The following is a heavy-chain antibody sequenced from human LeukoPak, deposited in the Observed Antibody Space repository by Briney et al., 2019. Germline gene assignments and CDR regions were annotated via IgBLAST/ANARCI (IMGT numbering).Heavy chain of an antibody. CDR3: ARDLSKLIEY. Sequence: PGGSLRLSCAASGFTVSSNYMSWVRQAPGKGLEWVAVIWEDGSNEFYADSVKGRFTISRDNSKNTLYLQMNSLRAEDTAVYYCARDLSKLIEYWGQGTLVTVSS. CDR2: IWEDGSNE. D-gene: IGHD4-11*01. CDR1: GFTVSSNY. J-gene: IGHJ4*02. V-gene: IGHV3-33*08.